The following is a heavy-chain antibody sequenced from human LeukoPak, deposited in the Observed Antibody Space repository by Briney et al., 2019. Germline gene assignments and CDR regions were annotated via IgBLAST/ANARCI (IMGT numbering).Heavy chain of an antibody. D-gene: IGHD4-23*01. CDR1: GFPFSRFE. J-gene: IGHJ4*02. V-gene: IGHV3-48*03. CDR2: ISTGTYI. Sequence: PGGSLRLSCVASGFPFSRFEMNWVRQAPGKGLEWISRISTGTYIAYTDSVKGRFTISRDNAKNSLYLQMNSLRAEDTAVYYCTREQDREAAATVVGDYWGQGTLVTVSS. CDR3: TREQDREAAATVVGDY.